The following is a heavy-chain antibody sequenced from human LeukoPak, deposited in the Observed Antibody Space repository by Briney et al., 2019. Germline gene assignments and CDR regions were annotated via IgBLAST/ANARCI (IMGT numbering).Heavy chain of an antibody. J-gene: IGHJ5*02. CDR3: AREARVLVGYCVSSTCPRAYSLFDP. Sequence: GESLRLSCAPSVFTFCSYEMNWVRQAQGEGLEWVAYISGRGSIKFYADSVNGRFTISRDNAENSLYLHMNSLRDEDTAIYYCAREARVLVGYCVSSTCPRAYSLFDPWGQGTLVTVSS. V-gene: IGHV3-48*03. CDR1: VFTFCSYE. CDR2: ISGRGSIK. D-gene: IGHD2-2*01.